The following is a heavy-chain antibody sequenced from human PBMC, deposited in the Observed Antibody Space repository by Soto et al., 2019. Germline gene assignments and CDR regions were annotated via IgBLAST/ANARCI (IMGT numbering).Heavy chain of an antibody. CDR3: AKEGGYCSSTSCYLMNYYYYVMDV. Sequence: QVQLVESGGGVVQPGRSLRLSCAASGFTFSSYGMHWVRQAPGKGLEWVAVISYDGSNKYYADSVKGRFTISRDNSKNTLYLQMNSLRADDTAVYYCAKEGGYCSSTSCYLMNYYYYVMDVWGQGTTVTVSS. D-gene: IGHD2-2*01. V-gene: IGHV3-30*18. J-gene: IGHJ6*02. CDR2: ISYDGSNK. CDR1: GFTFSSYG.